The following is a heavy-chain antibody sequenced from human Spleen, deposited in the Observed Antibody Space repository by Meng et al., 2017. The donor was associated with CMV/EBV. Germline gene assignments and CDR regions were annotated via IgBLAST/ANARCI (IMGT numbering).Heavy chain of an antibody. D-gene: IGHD2-15*01. Sequence: GESLKISCAASGFSLSSCEMNWVRQAPGKGLEWVSYISRSGASIYYAESVKGRFTISRDSAKNLLFLQLKSLRAEDTAVYYCARESSTSYVLDVWGQGTTVTV. V-gene: IGHV3-48*03. J-gene: IGHJ6*02. CDR3: ARESSTSYVLDV. CDR1: GFSLSSCE. CDR2: ISRSGASI.